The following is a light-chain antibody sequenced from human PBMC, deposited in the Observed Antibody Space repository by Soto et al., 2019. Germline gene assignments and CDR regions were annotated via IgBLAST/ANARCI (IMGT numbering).Light chain of an antibody. CDR3: QKSYSTPRT. V-gene: IGKV3D-20*02. Sequence: EMMLPPSQGTLSFSPVYRSHLSCRSSQIVRSNSLAWYQQKPGQPPRLLIYDASSRPPGIPDRFSGSGSGTDFTLTISSLQPEDFATYYCQKSYSTPRTFGQGTKVDIK. CDR1: QIVRSNS. J-gene: IGKJ1*01. CDR2: DAS.